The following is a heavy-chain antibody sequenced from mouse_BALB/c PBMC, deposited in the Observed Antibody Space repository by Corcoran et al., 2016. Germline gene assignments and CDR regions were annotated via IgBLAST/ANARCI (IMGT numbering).Heavy chain of an antibody. CDR1: GFSLRTSGMS. J-gene: IGHJ3*01. D-gene: IGHD4-1*01. CDR2: IWWNDDK. CDR3: ARIYWDGFAY. Sequence: QVTLKESGPGILQPSQTLSLTCSFSGFSLRTSGMSVGWIRQPSGKGLEWLAHIWWNDDKRYDTALKSRLTISKDTSNNQVFLKIASVVTADTATYYYARIYWDGFAYWGQGTLVTVSA. V-gene: IGHV8-11*01.